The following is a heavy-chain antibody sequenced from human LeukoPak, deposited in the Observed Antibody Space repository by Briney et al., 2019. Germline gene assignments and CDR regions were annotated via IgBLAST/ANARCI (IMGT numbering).Heavy chain of an antibody. CDR2: IYSRGGT. V-gene: IGHV3-53*01. J-gene: IGHJ4*02. Sequence: GGSLRLSCAVSGFSVSNNYMNWVRQAPGKGLEWVSLIYSRGGTSYADSVKGRFTISRDSSKNTLFLQMNSLRVEDTAVYYCTRDPPGIAASGTYYWGQGTLVTVSS. CDR1: GFSVSNNY. CDR3: TRDPPGIAASGTYY. D-gene: IGHD6-13*01.